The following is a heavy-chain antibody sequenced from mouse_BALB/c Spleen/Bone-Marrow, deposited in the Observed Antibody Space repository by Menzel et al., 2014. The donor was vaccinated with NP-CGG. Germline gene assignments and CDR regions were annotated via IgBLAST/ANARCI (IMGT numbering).Heavy chain of an antibody. V-gene: IGHV5-6*01. CDR3: ARLTPDYAMDY. CDR2: ISSGGSYT. J-gene: IGHJ4*01. D-gene: IGHD1-3*01. CDR1: GFTFSNYG. Sequence: EVKLVESGGDLVKPGGSLKLSCAASGFTFSNYGMSWVRQTPDKRLEWVATISSGGSYTYFPDSVEGRFTISRDNAKNTLYLQMNSLKSEDAAMYYCARLTPDYAMDYWGQGTSVTVSS.